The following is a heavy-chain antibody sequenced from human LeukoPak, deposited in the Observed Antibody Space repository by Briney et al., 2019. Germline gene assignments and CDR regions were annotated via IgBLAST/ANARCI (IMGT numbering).Heavy chain of an antibody. Sequence: SETLSLTCTVSGVSISSSNYFWAWIRQSPGKGLEWIGSIYFRGSIYSSPSLKSRGTISIDASKNQFSLKLTSVTAADTAVYYCAREDRYCSSTSCYTWDYWGQGTLVAV. CDR2: IYFRGSI. V-gene: IGHV4-39*07. D-gene: IGHD2-2*02. J-gene: IGHJ4*02. CDR1: GVSISSSNYF. CDR3: AREDRYCSSTSCYTWDY.